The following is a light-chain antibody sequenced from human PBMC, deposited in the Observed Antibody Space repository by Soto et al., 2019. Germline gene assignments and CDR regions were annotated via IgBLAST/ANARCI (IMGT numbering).Light chain of an antibody. J-gene: IGLJ3*02. Sequence: QSVLTQPASVSGSAGQSITISCSGTMRDVGAYNLVSWYQQHPGTAPKLIIYEVRNRPSGISSRFSGSGSGNTASLTISGLQPEDEGDYSCSAYTARSTLVFGGGTKATVL. V-gene: IGLV2-14*01. CDR1: MRDVGAYNL. CDR3: SAYTARSTLV. CDR2: EVR.